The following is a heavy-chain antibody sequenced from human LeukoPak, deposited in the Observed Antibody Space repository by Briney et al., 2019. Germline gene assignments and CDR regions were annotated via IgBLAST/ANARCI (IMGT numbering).Heavy chain of an antibody. CDR3: ARDPNGDYIGTFDM. V-gene: IGHV3-23*01. D-gene: IGHD4-17*01. Sequence: GGSLRLSCAASGFTVSSNYMTWVRQAPGKGLEWVSGISGTGGTTYYADSVKGRFAISRDNSKNTLYLQMNSLRVEDTAMYFCARDPNGDYIGTFDMWGRGTMVSVSS. CDR2: ISGTGGTT. CDR1: GFTVSSNY. J-gene: IGHJ3*02.